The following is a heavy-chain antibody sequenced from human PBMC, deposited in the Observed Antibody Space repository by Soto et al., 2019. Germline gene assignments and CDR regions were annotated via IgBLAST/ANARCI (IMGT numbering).Heavy chain of an antibody. J-gene: IGHJ3*02. D-gene: IGHD6-6*01. CDR3: ARDGGGRPPPRQLVSSAFDI. CDR2: IYYSGST. V-gene: IGHV4-31*03. CDR1: GGSISSGGYY. Sequence: QVQLQESGPGLVKPSQTLSLTCTVSGGSISSGGYYWSWIRQHPGKGLEWIGYIYYSGSTYYNPSLKSRVTISVDTSKNQFSLKLSSVTAADTAVYYCARDGGGRPPPRQLVSSAFDIWGQGTMVTVSS.